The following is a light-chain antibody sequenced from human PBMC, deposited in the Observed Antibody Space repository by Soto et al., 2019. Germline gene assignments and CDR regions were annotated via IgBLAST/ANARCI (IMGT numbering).Light chain of an antibody. CDR1: SSDLGSHNL. CDR2: KVT. CDR3: CSYAGSRSYV. Sequence: QSVLSQPASVSGSPGQSITISCTGTSSDLGSHNLVSWYQQHPGKAPKLIISKVTQRPSGVPSRFSGSRSGSAASLTISGLQTEDEADYYCCSYAGSRSYVFGTGTKVTVL. J-gene: IGLJ1*01. V-gene: IGLV2-23*02.